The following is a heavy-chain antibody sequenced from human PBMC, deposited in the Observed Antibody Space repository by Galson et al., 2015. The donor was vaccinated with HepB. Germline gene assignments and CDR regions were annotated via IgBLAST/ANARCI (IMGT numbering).Heavy chain of an antibody. CDR3: ATGVFSGYGYFDY. J-gene: IGHJ4*02. CDR1: GSTLTELS. CDR2: FDPEDGET. Sequence: SVTVSCKVSGSTLTELSMHWVRQAPGKGLEWMGGFDPEDGETIYAQKFQGRVTMTEDTSTDTAYMELSSLRSEDTAVYYCATGVFSGYGYFDYWGQGTLVTVSS. D-gene: IGHD5-12*01. V-gene: IGHV1-24*01.